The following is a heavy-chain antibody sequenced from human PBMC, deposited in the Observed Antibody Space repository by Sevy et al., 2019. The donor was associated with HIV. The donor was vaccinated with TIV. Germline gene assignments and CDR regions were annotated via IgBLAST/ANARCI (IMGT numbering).Heavy chain of an antibody. J-gene: IGHJ4*02. V-gene: IGHV3-21*01. CDR3: AREVLGLDEGYYFYY. CDR2: ISSSSSYI. Sequence: GGSLRLSCAASGFTFSSYSMNWVRQAPGKGLEWVSSISSSSSYIYYADSVKGRFTISRDNAKNSLYLQMNSLRAEDTAVYYCAREVLGLDEGYYFYYWGQGTLVTVSS. CDR1: GFTFSSYS. D-gene: IGHD3-3*01.